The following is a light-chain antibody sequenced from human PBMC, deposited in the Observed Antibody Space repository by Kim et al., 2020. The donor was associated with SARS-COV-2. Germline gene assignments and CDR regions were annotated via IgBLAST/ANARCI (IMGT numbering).Light chain of an antibody. CDR1: QSINSW. V-gene: IGKV1-39*01. Sequence: ASEGDRVTITCRASQSINSWLNWYQQKPGKAPHLMIYRASTLKSGVPPRFSGSASGTDFSLTISSLQPEDFATYYCQQSYTFPRTFGQGTKVDIK. CDR2: RAS. J-gene: IGKJ1*01. CDR3: QQSYTFPRT.